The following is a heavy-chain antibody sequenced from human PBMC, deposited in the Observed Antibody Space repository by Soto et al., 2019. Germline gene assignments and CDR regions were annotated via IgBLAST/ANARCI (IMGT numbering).Heavy chain of an antibody. CDR1: GFTFSDYY. D-gene: IGHD2-21*01. CDR2: ISSSGSYT. J-gene: IGHJ6*02. CDR3: ARVSIKSHSYYYYGMDV. Sequence: PGGSLSLSCAASGFTFSDYYMGWIRQAPGRGLEWVSYISSSGSYTNYADSVKGRFTISRDNAKNSLYLQMNSLRAEDTAVYYCARVSIKSHSYYYYGMDVWGQGTTVTVSS. V-gene: IGHV3-11*06.